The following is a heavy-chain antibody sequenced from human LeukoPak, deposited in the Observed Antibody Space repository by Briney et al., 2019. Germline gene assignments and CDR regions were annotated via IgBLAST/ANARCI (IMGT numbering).Heavy chain of an antibody. Sequence: SVKVSCKASGGTFSSYAISWVRQAPGQGLEWMGGIIPIFGTANCAQKFQGRVTITTDESTSTAYMELSSLRSEDTAVYYCARSGSGSYTEFDYWGQGTLVTVSS. D-gene: IGHD3-10*01. CDR3: ARSGSGSYTEFDY. J-gene: IGHJ4*02. CDR2: IIPIFGTA. CDR1: GGTFSSYA. V-gene: IGHV1-69*05.